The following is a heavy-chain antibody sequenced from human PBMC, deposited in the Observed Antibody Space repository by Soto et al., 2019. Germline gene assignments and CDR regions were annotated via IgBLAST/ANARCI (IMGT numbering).Heavy chain of an antibody. V-gene: IGHV1-46*01. CDR3: ARGGSRRAIVVVVAATAGPFDY. Sequence: ASVKVSCKASGYTFTSYYMHWVRQAPGQGLEWMGIINPSGGSTSYAQKFQGRVTMTRDTSTSTVYMELSSLRSEDTAVYYCARGGSRRAIVVVVAATAGPFDYWGQGTLVTVFS. J-gene: IGHJ4*02. D-gene: IGHD2-15*01. CDR1: GYTFTSYY. CDR2: INPSGGST.